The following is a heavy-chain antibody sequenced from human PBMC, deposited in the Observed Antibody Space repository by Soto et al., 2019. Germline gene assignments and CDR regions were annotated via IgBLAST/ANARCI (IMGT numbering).Heavy chain of an antibody. CDR3: ARDYGYSGYDSTGVGYFDY. V-gene: IGHV4-59*01. Sequence: SETLSLTCTVSGGSISSYYWSWIRQPPGKGLEWIGYIYYSGSTNYNPSLKSRVTISVDTSKNQFSLKLSSVTAADTAVYYCARDYGYSGYDSTGVGYFDYWGQGTLVTVSS. J-gene: IGHJ4*02. CDR1: GGSISSYY. CDR2: IYYSGST. D-gene: IGHD5-12*01.